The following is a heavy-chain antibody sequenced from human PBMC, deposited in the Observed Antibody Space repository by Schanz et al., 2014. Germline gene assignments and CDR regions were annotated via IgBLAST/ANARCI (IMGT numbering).Heavy chain of an antibody. CDR1: GDTLSSYG. CDR3: ARERPRKGDFDY. D-gene: IGHD1-26*01. CDR2: IIPNLGSA. V-gene: IGHV1-69*04. J-gene: IGHJ4*02. Sequence: QVQLVQSGAEVKKPGSSVTVSCKASGDTLSSYGISWVRQAPGQGLEWMGRIIPNLGSANYAQKFQGRIIMTRDTSTSTVYLDLSSLRSEDTAVYYCARERPRKGDFDYWGQGTLVTVSS.